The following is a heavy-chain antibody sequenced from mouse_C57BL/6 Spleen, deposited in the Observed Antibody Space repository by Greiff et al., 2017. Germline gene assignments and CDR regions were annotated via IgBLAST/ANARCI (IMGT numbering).Heavy chain of an antibody. Sequence: VQLQQSGAELMKPGASVKLSCKATGYTFTGYWIAWVKQRPGHGLEWIGEILPGSGSTNYNEKFKGKATFTADPSSNTAYMQLSSLTAEYSAIYYCASFSPFYYGSSYGFAYWGQGTLVTVSA. D-gene: IGHD1-1*01. CDR3: ASFSPFYYGSSYGFAY. J-gene: IGHJ3*01. CDR2: ILPGSGST. V-gene: IGHV1-9*01. CDR1: GYTFTGYW.